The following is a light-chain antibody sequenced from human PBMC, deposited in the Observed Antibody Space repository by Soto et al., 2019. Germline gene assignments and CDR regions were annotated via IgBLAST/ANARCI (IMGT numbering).Light chain of an antibody. CDR2: AAS. CDR1: HGIISH. J-gene: IGKJ4*01. Sequence: IQMTQSTSTLSASVGDRVTITCRACHGIISHLNWYQQKPGKAPKLLIYAASSLQSGVPSRFSGSGSGTDFTLTISSLQPEDFATYSCQHSHSTPLTFAGGTKV. V-gene: IGKV1-39*01. CDR3: QHSHSTPLT.